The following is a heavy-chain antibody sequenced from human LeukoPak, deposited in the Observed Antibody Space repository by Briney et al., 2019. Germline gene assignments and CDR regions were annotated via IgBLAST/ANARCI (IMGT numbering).Heavy chain of an antibody. CDR2: ISAYNGNT. CDR1: GYTFTSYG. D-gene: IGHD3-10*01. Sequence: GASVKVSCKASGYTFTSYGISWVRQAPGQGLEWMGWISAYNGNTNYAQKLQGRVTMTTDTSTSTAYMELRSLRSDDTAAYYCARVELLPSVNWFDPWGQGTLVTVSS. CDR3: ARVELLPSVNWFDP. J-gene: IGHJ5*02. V-gene: IGHV1-18*01.